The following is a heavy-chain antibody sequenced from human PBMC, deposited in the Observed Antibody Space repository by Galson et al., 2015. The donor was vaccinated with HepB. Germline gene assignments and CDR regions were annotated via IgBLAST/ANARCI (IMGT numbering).Heavy chain of an antibody. Sequence: SLRLSCAASGFTFSSYAMHWVRQAPGKGLEWVAVISYDGSNKYYADSVKGRFTISRDNSKNTLYLQMSSLRAEDTAVYYCAREEHYYDSSGYCNTHAFDIWGQGTMVTVSS. D-gene: IGHD3-22*01. CDR1: GFTFSSYA. J-gene: IGHJ3*02. CDR3: AREEHYYDSSGYCNTHAFDI. CDR2: ISYDGSNK. V-gene: IGHV3-30-3*01.